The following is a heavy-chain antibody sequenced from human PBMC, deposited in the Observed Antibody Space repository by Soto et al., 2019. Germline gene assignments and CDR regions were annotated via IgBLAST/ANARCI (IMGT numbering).Heavy chain of an antibody. CDR3: ARGVLPGYYYFMDV. J-gene: IGHJ6*03. Sequence: QVQLVESGGGVVQPGRSLRLSCAASGFTFSSYGMHWVRQAPGKGLEWVAVIWYDGSNKYYADSVKGRFTISRDNSENTLYLQMNSLRAEDTAVYYCARGVLPGYYYFMDVWGKGTTVTVSS. CDR1: GFTFSSYG. D-gene: IGHD3-10*01. CDR2: IWYDGSNK. V-gene: IGHV3-33*01.